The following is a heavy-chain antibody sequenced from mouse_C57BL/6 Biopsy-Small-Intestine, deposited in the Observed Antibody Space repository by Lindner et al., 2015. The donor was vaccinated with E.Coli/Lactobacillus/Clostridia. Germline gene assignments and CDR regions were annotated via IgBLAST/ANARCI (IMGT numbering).Heavy chain of an antibody. CDR2: NNPTGGYT. J-gene: IGHJ4*01. CDR3: ARHYDYGLGAMDY. Sequence: VQLQESGAELARPGASVKMSCKASGYTFTSYTVHWVKQRPGQGLEWIGYNNPTGGYTDYNQKFMDKATLTADNSSSTAYMQLSILTSEDSAVYYCARHYDYGLGAMDYWGQGTSVTVSS. D-gene: IGHD2-4*01. CDR1: GYTFTSYT. V-gene: IGHV1-4*01.